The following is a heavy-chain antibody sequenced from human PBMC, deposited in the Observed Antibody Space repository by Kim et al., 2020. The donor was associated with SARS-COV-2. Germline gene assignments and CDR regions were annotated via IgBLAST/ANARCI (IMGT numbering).Heavy chain of an antibody. Sequence: SGPTLVNPTETLTLTCTLSGFSLTTRGMGVGWIRQPPGKALEWLAVIFWDNDKRYRPSLRSRLTVTKDTSETRVVLTMTDMDPVDTATYYCVRHMRTNYDFWSGYYTVTDLWGRGTLVSVSS. J-gene: IGHJ2*01. CDR1: GFSLTTRGMG. CDR2: IFWDNDK. CDR3: VRHMRTNYDFWSGYYTVTDL. D-gene: IGHD3-3*01. V-gene: IGHV2-5*02.